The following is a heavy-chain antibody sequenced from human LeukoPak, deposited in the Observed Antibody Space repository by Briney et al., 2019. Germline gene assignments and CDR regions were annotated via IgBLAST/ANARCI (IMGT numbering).Heavy chain of an antibody. Sequence: ASVKVSCKASGYTFTSYYMHWVRQAPGQGLEWVGIINPSGGSTSYAQKFQGRVTMTRDTSTSTVYMELSSLRSEDTAVYYCARDPTPLEMGDWGQGTLVTVSS. J-gene: IGHJ4*02. D-gene: IGHD5-24*01. CDR2: INPSGGST. CDR3: ARDPTPLEMGD. CDR1: GYTFTSYY. V-gene: IGHV1-46*01.